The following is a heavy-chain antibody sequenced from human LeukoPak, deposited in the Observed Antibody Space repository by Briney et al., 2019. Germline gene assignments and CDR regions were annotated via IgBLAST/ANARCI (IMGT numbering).Heavy chain of an antibody. V-gene: IGHV3-49*04. D-gene: IGHD2-21*02. CDR3: TRAYCGGDCYFQH. CDR2: IRSKAYGGTT. J-gene: IGHJ1*01. CDR1: GFTFGDYA. Sequence: GGSLRLSCTASGFTFGDYAMSWGRQAPGKGLEWVVFIRSKAYGGTTEYAESVKGRFTISRDDSKSIAYLQMNSLNTEDTAVYYCTRAYCGGDCYFQHWGQGTLVTVSS.